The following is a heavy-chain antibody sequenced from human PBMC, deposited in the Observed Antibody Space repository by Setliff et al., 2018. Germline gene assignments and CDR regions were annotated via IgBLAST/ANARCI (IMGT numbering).Heavy chain of an antibody. CDR1: GYTFTSYG. CDR3: ATEKFPGAWGDY. D-gene: IGHD2-21*01. V-gene: IGHV1-18*01. J-gene: IGHJ4*02. Sequence: RASVKVSCKASGYTFTSYGFSWVRQAPGQGLEWMGWISVYNGKTKYAQKFQGRVTVTTDTSTGTAYMEVTSLRSDDTAVYYCATEKFPGAWGDYWGQGTLVTVSS. CDR2: ISVYNGKT.